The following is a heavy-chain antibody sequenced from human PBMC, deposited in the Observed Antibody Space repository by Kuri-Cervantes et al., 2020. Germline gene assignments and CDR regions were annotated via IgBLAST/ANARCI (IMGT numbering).Heavy chain of an antibody. V-gene: IGHV1-69*13. CDR1: GGTFSSYA. J-gene: IGHJ6*02. Sequence: SVKVSCKASGGTFSSYAISWVRQAPGQGLEWMRGIIPIFGTANYAQKFQGRVTITADESTSTAYMELSSLRSGDTAVYYCATTVTTQLVMDVWGQGTTVTVSS. CDR3: ATTVTTQLVMDV. D-gene: IGHD4-17*01. CDR2: IIPIFGTA.